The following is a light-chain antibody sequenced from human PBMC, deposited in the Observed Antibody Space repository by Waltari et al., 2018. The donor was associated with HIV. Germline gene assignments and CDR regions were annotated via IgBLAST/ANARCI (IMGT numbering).Light chain of an antibody. V-gene: IGLV2-8*01. Sequence: QSALTQPPSASGSPGQSVTISCPGTSSDVGGYNYVPWYQQHPGKAPKLMIYEVSNRPSGVPDRFSGSKSGNTASLTVSGLQAEDEADYYCSSYAGSNNFGVFGGGTKLTVL. J-gene: IGLJ2*01. CDR3: SSYAGSNNFGV. CDR2: EVS. CDR1: SSDVGGYNY.